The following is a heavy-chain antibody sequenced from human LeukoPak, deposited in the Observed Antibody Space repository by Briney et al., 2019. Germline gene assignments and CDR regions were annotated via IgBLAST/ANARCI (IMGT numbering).Heavy chain of an antibody. D-gene: IGHD1-1*01. CDR3: AKLVLFSGTTGDLNY. J-gene: IGHJ4*02. Sequence: PGGSLRLSCEASGFSFSSYEMNWVRQAPGKGLEWVSTITASGGSTYYADSVKGRFTISRDNSKNTLYLQINSRRAEDTAVYYCAKLVLFSGTTGDLNYWGQGTLVTVSS. CDR2: ITASGGST. V-gene: IGHV3-23*01. CDR1: GFSFSSYE.